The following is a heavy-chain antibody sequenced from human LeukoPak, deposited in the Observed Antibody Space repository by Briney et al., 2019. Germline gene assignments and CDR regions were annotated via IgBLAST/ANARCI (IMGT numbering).Heavy chain of an antibody. D-gene: IGHD1-7*01. CDR3: ARVPRGTSSTFDT. CDR1: GGTFSSYA. CDR2: IIPIFGTA. J-gene: IGHJ3*02. V-gene: IGHV1-69*05. Sequence: GASVKVSCKASGGTFSSYAIMWVRQAPGQGLEWMGGIIPIFGTANYAQKFQGRVTITTDESTYMELSSLRSEDTAVYYCARVPRGTSSTFDTWGQGTMVTVSS.